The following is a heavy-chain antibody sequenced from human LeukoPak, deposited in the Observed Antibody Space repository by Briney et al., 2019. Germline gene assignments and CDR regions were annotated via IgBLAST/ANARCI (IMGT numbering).Heavy chain of an antibody. CDR2: ISSSGSTI. D-gene: IGHD3-10*01. CDR3: AKSDCASDGCKLLNY. CDR1: GFTFSDYY. Sequence: PGGSLRLSCAASGFTFSDYYMSWIRQAPGKGLEWVSYISSSGSTIYYADSVMGRFTISRDNAKNTLSLQMNSLRAEDTAVYYCAKSDCASDGCKLLNYWGQGTLVTASS. J-gene: IGHJ4*02. V-gene: IGHV3-11*01.